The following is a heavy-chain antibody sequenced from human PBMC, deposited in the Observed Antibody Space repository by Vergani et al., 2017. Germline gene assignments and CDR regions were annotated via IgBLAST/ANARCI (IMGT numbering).Heavy chain of an antibody. J-gene: IGHJ6*02. CDR3: STPQTVTTGGMEV. CDR2: VDPEDGET. D-gene: IGHD4-17*01. V-gene: IGHV1-69-2*01. Sequence: VQLVPSGAEVNKTGATMQISCKVSGYTFPDHYMHWVTQAPGKGLEWMGLVDPEDGETIYAEKFKGRVTIAADTSTDTAHLELSSLRSEDTAVYYCSTPQTVTTGGMEVWGQGTTVIVSS. CDR1: GYTFPDHY.